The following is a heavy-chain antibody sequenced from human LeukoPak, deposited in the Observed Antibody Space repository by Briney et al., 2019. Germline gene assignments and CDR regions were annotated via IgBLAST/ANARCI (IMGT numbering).Heavy chain of an antibody. V-gene: IGHV1-2*02. CDR1: GYTFTDYY. CDR3: ARGTTLTTLPYYYYYMDV. D-gene: IGHD4-17*01. CDR2: INPNSGGT. Sequence: ASVKVSCKASGYTFTDYYLHWVRQAPGQGLEWMGWINPNSGGTNYAQKFQGRVTMTRDTSIGTAYMELSRLRSDDTALYYCARGTTLTTLPYYYYYMDVWGEGTTVTVSS. J-gene: IGHJ6*03.